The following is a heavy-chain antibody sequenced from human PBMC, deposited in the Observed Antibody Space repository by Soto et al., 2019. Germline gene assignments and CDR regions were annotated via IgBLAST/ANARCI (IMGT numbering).Heavy chain of an antibody. CDR3: ARYRRETGDLDY. J-gene: IGHJ4*02. CDR2: MNPNSGDT. V-gene: IGHV1-8*01. D-gene: IGHD7-27*01. CDR1: GYTFINYD. Sequence: QVQLVQSGAEVKKPGASVKVSCKASGYTFINYDINWVRQATGQGLEWMGWMNPNSGDTGYAQKFQGRVSMTRNAAISTAFMELSSLESDDTAVYYCARYRRETGDLDYWGQGTLVTVSS.